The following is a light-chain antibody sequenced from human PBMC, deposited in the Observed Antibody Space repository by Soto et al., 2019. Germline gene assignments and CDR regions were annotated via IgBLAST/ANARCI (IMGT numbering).Light chain of an antibody. CDR1: QAINNY. CDR3: QKFNAVPT. V-gene: IGKV1-27*01. J-gene: IGKJ4*01. Sequence: DIQMTQSPSSLSASVGDRVTITCRASQAINNYLAWYQQKPGKVPTLLISAASTLQSGLPYRFSGSGSVTDFTLTISSLQPEDVATYYCQKFNAVPTFGGGTKVEI. CDR2: AAS.